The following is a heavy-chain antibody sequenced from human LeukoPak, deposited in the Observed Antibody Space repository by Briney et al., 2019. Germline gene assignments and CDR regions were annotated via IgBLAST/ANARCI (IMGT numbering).Heavy chain of an antibody. Sequence: PSETLSLTCTVSGGSISSSDYYWGWIRQPPGKGLELIGHIYYSGNPYSNPSLKSRVTISISTSRNQFSLKLTSVTAADTAVYYCARVVLSYSSTWYQTPGYFDSWGRGTLVTISS. V-gene: IGHV4-39*07. J-gene: IGHJ4*02. CDR2: IYYSGNP. D-gene: IGHD6-13*01. CDR1: GGSISSSDYY. CDR3: ARVVLSYSSTWYQTPGYFDS.